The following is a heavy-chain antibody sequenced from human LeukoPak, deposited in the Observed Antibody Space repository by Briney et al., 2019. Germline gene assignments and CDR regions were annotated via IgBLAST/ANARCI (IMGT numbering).Heavy chain of an antibody. D-gene: IGHD3-22*01. Sequence: GGSLRLSCAASGFPFSSYAMSWVRQAPGKGLEWVAVISYDGSNKYYADSVKGRFTISRDNSKNTLYLQMNSLRAEDTAVYYCARESYYYDSSGYLVYWGRGTLVTVSS. CDR1: GFPFSSYA. J-gene: IGHJ4*02. V-gene: IGHV3-30-3*01. CDR3: ARESYYYDSSGYLVY. CDR2: ISYDGSNK.